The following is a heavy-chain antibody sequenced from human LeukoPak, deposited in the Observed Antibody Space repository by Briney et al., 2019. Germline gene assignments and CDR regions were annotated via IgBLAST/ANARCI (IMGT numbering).Heavy chain of an antibody. J-gene: IGHJ6*04. CDR2: ISYDGSNK. CDR3: AKVASAGDGYYYGMDV. CDR1: GFTFSSYG. Sequence: GRSLRLSCAASGFTFSSYGMHWVRQAPGKGLEWVAVISYDGSNKYYADSVKGRFTISRDNSKNTLYLQMNSLRAEDTAVYYCAKVASAGDGYYYGMDVWGKGTTVTVSS. D-gene: IGHD2-15*01. V-gene: IGHV3-30*18.